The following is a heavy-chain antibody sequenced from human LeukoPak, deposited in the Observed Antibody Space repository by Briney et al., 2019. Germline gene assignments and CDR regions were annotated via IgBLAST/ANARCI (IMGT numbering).Heavy chain of an antibody. J-gene: IGHJ3*02. CDR1: GYSFTSYY. V-gene: IGHV1-46*04. Sequence: ASVKVSCKASGYSFTSYYVHCVRQAPGQGLEWVGVIKPKDGGTISAQKLQDRVALTSDTSTSTVYMEMNNLKSDDTAVYYCARGPLLGYDTNDSGFDIWGQGTLVTVSS. D-gene: IGHD2-8*01. CDR3: ARGPLLGYDTNDSGFDI. CDR2: IKPKDGGT.